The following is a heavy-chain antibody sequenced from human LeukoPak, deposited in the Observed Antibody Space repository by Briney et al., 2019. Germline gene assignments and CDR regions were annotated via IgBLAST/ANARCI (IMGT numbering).Heavy chain of an antibody. CDR1: GYTFTSYA. D-gene: IGHD3-22*01. CDR3: ARDPGYYDSSGYDY. J-gene: IGHJ4*02. CDR2: INAGNGNT. Sequence: ASVKVSCKASGYTFTSYAMHWVRQAPGQRLEWMGWINAGNGNTKYSQKFQGRVTITRDTSASTAYMELSSLRSEDTAVYYCARDPGYYDSSGYDYWGQGTLVTVSS. V-gene: IGHV1-3*01.